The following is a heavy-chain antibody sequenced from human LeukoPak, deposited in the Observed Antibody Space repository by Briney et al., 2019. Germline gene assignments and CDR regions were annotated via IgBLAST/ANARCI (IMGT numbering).Heavy chain of an antibody. CDR2: ISSSGSTI. D-gene: IGHD3-10*01. CDR3: ARDGSGTSASYYYGMDV. V-gene: IGHV3-48*03. CDR1: GFTFSSFE. Sequence: GGSLRLSCAASGFTFSSFEMNWVRQAPGKGLEWVSYISSSGSTIYYADSVKGRFTISRDNAKNSLYLQMNSPRAEDTAVYYCARDGSGTSASYYYGMDVWGQGTTVTVSS. J-gene: IGHJ6*02.